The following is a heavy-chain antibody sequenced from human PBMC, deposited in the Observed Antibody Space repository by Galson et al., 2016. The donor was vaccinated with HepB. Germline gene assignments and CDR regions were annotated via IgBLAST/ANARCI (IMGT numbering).Heavy chain of an antibody. CDR1: GFSLSTSGVG. D-gene: IGHD3-10*01. J-gene: IGHJ6*02. Sequence: PALVKPTQTLTLTCTFSGFSLSTSGVGVGWIRQPPGKALEWLALIYWNGHKRYSPSLNSRLTITKDTSKNQVVLTVTNMDPVDTATYYCAHDSYRASGYGMDVWGQGTTVTVSS. V-gene: IGHV2-5*01. CDR2: IYWNGHK. CDR3: AHDSYRASGYGMDV.